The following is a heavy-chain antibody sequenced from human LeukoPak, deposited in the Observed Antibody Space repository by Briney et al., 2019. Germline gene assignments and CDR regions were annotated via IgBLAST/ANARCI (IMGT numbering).Heavy chain of an antibody. D-gene: IGHD3-16*01. Sequence: PSQTLSLTCTVSGGSISSGGYYWSWIRQPPGKGLEWIGYVFYSGSTNYNPSLKSRVTISVDTSKNQFSLKLSSVTAADTAVYYCARDQGANFDYWGQGTLVTVSS. J-gene: IGHJ4*02. V-gene: IGHV4-61*08. CDR2: VFYSGST. CDR1: GGSISSGGYY. CDR3: ARDQGANFDY.